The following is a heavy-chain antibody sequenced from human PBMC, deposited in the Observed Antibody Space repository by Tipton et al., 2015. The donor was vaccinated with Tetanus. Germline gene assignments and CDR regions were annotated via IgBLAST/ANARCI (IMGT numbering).Heavy chain of an antibody. CDR3: ARHQSDVEMATIWWFDY. D-gene: IGHD5-24*01. CDR1: GYSFTSYW. Sequence: QLVQSGPEVKKPGESLKISCKGSGYSFTSYWIGWVRQMPGKGLEWMGIIYPGDSDTRYSPSFQGQVTISADKSISTAYLQWSSLKASDTAMYCCARHQSDVEMATIWWFDYWGQGTLVTVSS. V-gene: IGHV5-51*01. CDR2: IYPGDSDT. J-gene: IGHJ4*02.